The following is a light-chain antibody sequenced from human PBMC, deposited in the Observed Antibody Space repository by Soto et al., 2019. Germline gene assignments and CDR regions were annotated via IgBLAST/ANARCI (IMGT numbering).Light chain of an antibody. V-gene: IGKV1D-16*01. CDR2: GAS. CDR1: ERITNW. CDR3: QQYNIFPLT. Sequence: DVQMTQSPSSLSASVGDSVTMTCRASERITNWLAWYQQKPGTAPKSLIDGASDLQSGVPSRFSGSGYGTEFTLTIHNLQPEDFATYYCQQYNIFPLTFGGGTKVDIK. J-gene: IGKJ4*02.